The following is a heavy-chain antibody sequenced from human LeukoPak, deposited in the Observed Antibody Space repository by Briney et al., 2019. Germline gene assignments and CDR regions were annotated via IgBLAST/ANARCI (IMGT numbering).Heavy chain of an antibody. D-gene: IGHD3-10*01. CDR3: ARFGSGSWGYFQH. J-gene: IGHJ1*01. Sequence: PGGSLRLSCAASGFTFDDYAMHWVRQAPGKGLEWVSGISWNSGSIVYADSVKGRFTISRDNAKNSLYLQMNSLRAEDTAVYYCARFGSGSWGYFQHWGQGTLVTVSS. V-gene: IGHV3-9*01. CDR2: ISWNSGSI. CDR1: GFTFDDYA.